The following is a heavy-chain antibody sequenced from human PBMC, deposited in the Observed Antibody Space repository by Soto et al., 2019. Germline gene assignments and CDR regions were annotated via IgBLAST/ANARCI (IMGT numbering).Heavy chain of an antibody. V-gene: IGHV4-39*01. Sequence: SETLSLTCTVSGGSISSSSYYWGWIRQAPGKGLEWIGSIYYSGSTYYNPSLKSRVTISVDTSKNQFSLKLSSVTAADTAVYYCARQPNYDYYYMDVWGKGTTVTVSS. J-gene: IGHJ6*03. CDR1: GGSISSSSYY. CDR3: ARQPNYDYYYMDV. CDR2: IYYSGST.